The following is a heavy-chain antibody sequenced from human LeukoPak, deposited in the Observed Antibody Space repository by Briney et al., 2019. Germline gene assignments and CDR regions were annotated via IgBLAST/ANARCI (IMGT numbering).Heavy chain of an antibody. D-gene: IGHD3-3*01. CDR1: GFTVSSNY. CDR3: ASYDFWSGPDDNWFDP. Sequence: GGSLRLSCAASGFTVSSNYMSWVRQAPGKGLEWVSVIYSGGSTYYADSVKGRFTISRDNSKNTLYLQMNSLRAEDTAVYYCASYDFWSGPDDNWFDPWGQGTLVTVSS. V-gene: IGHV3-53*01. J-gene: IGHJ5*02. CDR2: IYSGGST.